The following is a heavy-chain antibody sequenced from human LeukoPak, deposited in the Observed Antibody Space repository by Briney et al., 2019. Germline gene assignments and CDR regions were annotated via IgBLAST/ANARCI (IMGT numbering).Heavy chain of an antibody. CDR3: ARRAGIGQAYFDY. D-gene: IGHD6-13*01. Sequence: SETLSLTCTVSGVSMSFYYWSWIRQSPGKGLECIGYIYYSGSTYYNPSLKSRVTISVDTSKNQFSLNLTPVAAGDTAVYYCARRAGIGQAYFDYWGQGTLVTVSS. V-gene: IGHV4-59*08. CDR2: IYYSGST. J-gene: IGHJ4*02. CDR1: GVSMSFYY.